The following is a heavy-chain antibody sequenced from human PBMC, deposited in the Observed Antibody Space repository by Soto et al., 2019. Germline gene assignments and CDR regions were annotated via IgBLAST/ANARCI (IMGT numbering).Heavy chain of an antibody. D-gene: IGHD6-13*01. J-gene: IGHJ5*02. CDR2: ISAYNGNT. Sequence: ASGKVSCKASGYTFTRYGISWVRQAPGQGLEWMGWISAYNGNTNYSQKLQGRVTMTTDTSTSTAYMELRSLRSDDTAVYYCARMLSCRSSSWYWLDPWGQGTLVIGSS. V-gene: IGHV1-18*01. CDR1: GYTFTRYG. CDR3: ARMLSCRSSSWYWLDP.